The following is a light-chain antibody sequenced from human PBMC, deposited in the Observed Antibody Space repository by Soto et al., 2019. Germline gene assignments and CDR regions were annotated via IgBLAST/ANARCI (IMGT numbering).Light chain of an antibody. CDR1: SSYISSYNY. CDR2: DVS. Sequence: QSVLTQPASVSGSPGQSITISCTTSSSYISSYNYVSWYQQHTGKAPRLIIYDVSSRPSGISNLFSGSKSGNTVSLTISGLQAEDEADYFCSSYTISSTVVFGGGTKLTVL. J-gene: IGLJ2*01. V-gene: IGLV2-14*03. CDR3: SSYTISSTVV.